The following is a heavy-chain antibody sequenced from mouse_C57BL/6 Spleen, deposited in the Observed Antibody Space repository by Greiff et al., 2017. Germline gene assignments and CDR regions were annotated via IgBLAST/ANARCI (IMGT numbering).Heavy chain of an antibody. D-gene: IGHD2-5*01. V-gene: IGHV1-82*01. CDR1: GYAFSSSW. CDR3: ARMYSNTWFAY. J-gene: IGHJ3*01. Sequence: QVQLKESGPELVKPGASVKISCKASGYAFSSSWMNWVKQRPGKGLEWIGRIYPGDGDTNYNGKFKGKATLTADKSSSTAYMQLSSLTSEDSAVYFCARMYSNTWFAYWGQGTLVTVSA. CDR2: IYPGDGDT.